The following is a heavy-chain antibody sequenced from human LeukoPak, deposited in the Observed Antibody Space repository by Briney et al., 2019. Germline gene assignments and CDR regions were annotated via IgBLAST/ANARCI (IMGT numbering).Heavy chain of an antibody. CDR3: ARVGPAARTPYFDY. Sequence: GGSLRLSCAASGFTFDDYGMSWVRQAPGKGLEWVSSISSSTSYIYCTDSVKDRFTIPRDNAKNSLYLQMNSLRAEDTAVYYCARVGPAARTPYFDYWGQGTLVTVSS. CDR2: ISSSTSYI. V-gene: IGHV3-21*01. D-gene: IGHD6-6*01. J-gene: IGHJ4*02. CDR1: GFTFDDYG.